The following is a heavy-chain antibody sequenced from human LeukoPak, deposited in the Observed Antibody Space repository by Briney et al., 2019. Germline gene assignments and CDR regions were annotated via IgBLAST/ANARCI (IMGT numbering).Heavy chain of an antibody. CDR2: ISSSGSTI. D-gene: IGHD3-22*01. CDR3: ARGTTYYYDNNAFDI. Sequence: PGGSLRLSCAASGFTFSDYYMSWIRQAPGKGLEWVSYISSSGSTIYYADSVKGRFTISRDNAKNSLYLQINSLRAEDTAVYYCARGTTYYYDNNAFDIWGQGTMVTVSS. V-gene: IGHV3-11*01. CDR1: GFTFSDYY. J-gene: IGHJ3*02.